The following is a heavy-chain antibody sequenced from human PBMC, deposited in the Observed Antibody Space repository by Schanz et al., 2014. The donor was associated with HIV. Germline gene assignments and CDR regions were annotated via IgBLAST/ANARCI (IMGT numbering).Heavy chain of an antibody. V-gene: IGHV3-21*01. D-gene: IGHD3-10*01. Sequence: DVQLVESGGGLVKRGGSLRLSCAASGFTFNNYGVNWVRQAPGKGLEWVSGISGNSGHTWYADSVKGRFTISRDNPKNMLYLQMNSLRADDTAVYYCARDSGPGIYWGQGTLVTVSS. J-gene: IGHJ4*02. CDR2: ISGNSGHT. CDR1: GFTFNNYG. CDR3: ARDSGPGIY.